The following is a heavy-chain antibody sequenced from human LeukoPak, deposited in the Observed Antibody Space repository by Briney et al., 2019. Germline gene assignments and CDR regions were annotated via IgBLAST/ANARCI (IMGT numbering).Heavy chain of an antibody. V-gene: IGHV1-8*01. Sequence: ASVKVSCKASGYTFTSYDINWVRQATGQGLEWMGWMNPTSGNTGYAQKFQGRVTMTRNTSISTAYMELSSLRSEDTAVYYCARDPAVVAASNGRENWFDPWGQGTLVTVSS. J-gene: IGHJ5*02. CDR3: ARDPAVVAASNGRENWFDP. CDR1: GYTFTSYD. D-gene: IGHD2-15*01. CDR2: MNPTSGNT.